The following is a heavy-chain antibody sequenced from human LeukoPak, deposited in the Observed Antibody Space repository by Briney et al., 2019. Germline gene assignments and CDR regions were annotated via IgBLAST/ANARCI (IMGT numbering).Heavy chain of an antibody. CDR1: GFTFSSYA. CDR2: ISYDGSNK. Sequence: GGSLRLSCAASGFTFSSYAMHWVRQAPGKGLEWVAVISYDGSNKYYADSVKGRFTIPRDNSKNTLYLQMNSLRAEDTAVYYCARGHVPYYDFWSGYYLDYWGQGTLVTVSS. J-gene: IGHJ4*02. V-gene: IGHV3-30-3*01. D-gene: IGHD3-3*01. CDR3: ARGHVPYYDFWSGYYLDY.